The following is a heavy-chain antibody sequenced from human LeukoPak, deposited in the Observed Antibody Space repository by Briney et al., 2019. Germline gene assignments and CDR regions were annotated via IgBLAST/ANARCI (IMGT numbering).Heavy chain of an antibody. D-gene: IGHD6-13*01. CDR1: AFTFRNYA. V-gene: IGHV3-7*03. J-gene: IGHJ4*02. CDR2: IKQDGSEK. CDR3: ARGGYSSSWFSAY. Sequence: GGSLRLSCAASAFTFRNYAMSWVRQAPGKGLEWVANIKQDGSEKYYVDSVKGRFTISRDNAKNSLYLQMNSLRAEDTAVYYCARGGYSSSWFSAYWGQGTLVTVSS.